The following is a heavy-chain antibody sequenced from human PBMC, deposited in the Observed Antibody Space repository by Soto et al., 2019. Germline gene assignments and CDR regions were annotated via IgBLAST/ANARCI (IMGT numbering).Heavy chain of an antibody. V-gene: IGHV3-23*01. D-gene: IGHD3-16*01. J-gene: IGHJ6*02. CDR3: AKGGFWVHYGMDV. Sequence: EVQLSESGGGLVQFGGSLRLSCAASGSSFSAYAISWVRQAPGKGLEWVSAIDRSGEIAYYADSVKGRFTISRDNAKNTLYLQMNSLRAEDTAVYYCAKGGFWVHYGMDVWGPGTTVTVSS. CDR2: IDRSGEIA. CDR1: GSSFSAYA.